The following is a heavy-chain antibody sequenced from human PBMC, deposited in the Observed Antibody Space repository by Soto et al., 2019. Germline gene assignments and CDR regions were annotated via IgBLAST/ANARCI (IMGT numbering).Heavy chain of an antibody. CDR1: GYTFTSYA. V-gene: IGHV1-3*01. CDR2: INAGNGNT. CDR3: SRDEVYGDRRGWFDP. J-gene: IGHJ5*02. D-gene: IGHD4-17*01. Sequence: QVQLVQSGAEVKKPGASVKVSCKASGYTFTSYAMHWVRQAPGQRLEWMGWINAGNGNTKYSQKFQGRVTITRDTSASTAYMELSSLRSEDTAVYYCSRDEVYGDRRGWFDPWGQGTLVTVSS.